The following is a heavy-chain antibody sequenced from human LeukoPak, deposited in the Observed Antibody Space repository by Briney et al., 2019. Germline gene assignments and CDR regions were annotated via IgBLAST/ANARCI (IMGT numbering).Heavy chain of an antibody. J-gene: IGHJ4*02. CDR1: GFTFSSYA. Sequence: GGSLRLSCAASGFTFSSYAMHWVRQAPGKGLEWVSVISNDGRDKHYADSVKGRFTISRDNSKNTLYLQMNSLRAEDTAVYYCAGGTRGIVLAGEFFDYWGQGTLVTVSS. D-gene: IGHD6-19*01. CDR2: ISNDGRDK. V-gene: IGHV3-30*14. CDR3: AGGTRGIVLAGEFFDY.